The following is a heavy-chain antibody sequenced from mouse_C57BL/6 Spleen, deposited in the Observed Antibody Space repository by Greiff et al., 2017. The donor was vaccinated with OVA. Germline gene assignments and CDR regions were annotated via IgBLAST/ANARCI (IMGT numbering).Heavy chain of an antibody. D-gene: IGHD1-1*01. CDR3: ARYGGPNYFDY. Sequence: QVHVKQPGAELVMPGASVKLSCKASGYTFTSYWMHWVKQRPGQGLEWIGEIDPSDGYTNYNQKFKGKSTLTVDKSSSTAYMQLSSLTSEDSAVYYCARYGGPNYFDYWGQGTTLTVSS. V-gene: IGHV1-69*01. CDR2: IDPSDGYT. CDR1: GYTFTSYW. J-gene: IGHJ2*01.